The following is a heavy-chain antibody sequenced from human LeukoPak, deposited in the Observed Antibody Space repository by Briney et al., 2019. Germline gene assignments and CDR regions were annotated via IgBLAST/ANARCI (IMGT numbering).Heavy chain of an antibody. D-gene: IGHD6-19*01. CDR2: IRSKAYGGTT. V-gene: IGHV3-49*04. J-gene: IGHJ4*02. CDR1: GFTFGDYA. Sequence: GGSLRLSCTASGFTFGDYAMSWVRQAPGKGLEWVGFIRSKAYGGTTEYAASVKGIFTISRDDSKSIAYLQMNSLKTEDTAVYYCTSDSSGSIWGQGTLVTVSS. CDR3: TSDSSGSI.